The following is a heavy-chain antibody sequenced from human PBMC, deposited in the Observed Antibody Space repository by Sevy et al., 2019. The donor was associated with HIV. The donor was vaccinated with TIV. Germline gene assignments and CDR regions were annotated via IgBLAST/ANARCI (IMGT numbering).Heavy chain of an antibody. CDR3: ARQGGYCSDTACFRDAFDI. D-gene: IGHD2-2*01. J-gene: IGHJ3*02. CDR1: GYSFTSYW. Sequence: GESLKISCKGSGYSFTSYWIVWVRQMPGKGLEWMGIIYPGDSDTRYSPSFQGHVTVSVDNSINTACLQWSSLKASDSAMYYCARQGGYCSDTACFRDAFDIWGQGTVVTVSS. V-gene: IGHV5-51*01. CDR2: IYPGDSDT.